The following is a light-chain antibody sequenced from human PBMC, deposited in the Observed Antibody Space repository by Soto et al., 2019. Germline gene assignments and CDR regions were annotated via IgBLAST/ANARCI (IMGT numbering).Light chain of an antibody. CDR3: QTWVTGIQI. CDR1: SGHSSYA. CDR2: LNSDGSH. Sequence: QSVLTQSPSASASLGASVKLTWTRSSGHSSYAIAWHQQQPEKGPRYLMKLNSDGSHSKGDGIPDRFSGSSSGAERYLTISSLQSEDEADYYCQTWVTGIQIFGGGTKLTVL. V-gene: IGLV4-69*01. J-gene: IGLJ2*01.